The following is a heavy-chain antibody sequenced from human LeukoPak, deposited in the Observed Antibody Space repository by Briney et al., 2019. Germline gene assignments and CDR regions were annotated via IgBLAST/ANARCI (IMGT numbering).Heavy chain of an antibody. D-gene: IGHD4-23*01. J-gene: IGHJ4*02. CDR1: GGSFSGYY. CDR2: INHSGST. Sequence: SETLSLTCAVYGGSFSGYYWSWIRQPPGKGLEWIGEINHSGSTNYNPSLKSRVTISVDTSKNQFSLKLSSVTAADTAVYYCASFDYGGKGVDYWGQGTLVTVSS. CDR3: ASFDYGGKGVDY. V-gene: IGHV4-34*01.